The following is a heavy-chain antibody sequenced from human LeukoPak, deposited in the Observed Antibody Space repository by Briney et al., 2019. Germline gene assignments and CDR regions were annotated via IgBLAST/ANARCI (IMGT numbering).Heavy chain of an antibody. V-gene: IGHV4-39*07. J-gene: IGHJ4*02. CDR1: RGSISSSGFL. CDR2: IYFDGTT. D-gene: IGHD3-22*01. Sequence: SETLSLTCAVSRGSISSSGFLWSWVRQPPGKGLEWIGSIYFDGTTYHNPSLKSRVTISVDTSKNQFSLKLSSVTAADTAVYYCARSSYDSSGYYYVPDLFDYWGQGTLVTVSS. CDR3: ARSSYDSSGYYYVPDLFDY.